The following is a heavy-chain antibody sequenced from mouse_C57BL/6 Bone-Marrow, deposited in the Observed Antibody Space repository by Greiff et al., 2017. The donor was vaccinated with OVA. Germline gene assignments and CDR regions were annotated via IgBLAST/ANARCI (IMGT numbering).Heavy chain of an antibody. D-gene: IGHD1-1*01. CDR1: GYTFTDYY. Sequence: VQLQQSGPVLVKPGASVKMSCKASGYTFTDYYMNWVKQSHGKSLEWIGVINPYNGGTSYNQKFKGKATLTVDKSSSTAYMELNSLTSEDSAVYYCARLGTTVVADYWGQGTTLTVSA. CDR3: ARLGTTVVADY. V-gene: IGHV1-19*01. J-gene: IGHJ2*01. CDR2: INPYNGGT.